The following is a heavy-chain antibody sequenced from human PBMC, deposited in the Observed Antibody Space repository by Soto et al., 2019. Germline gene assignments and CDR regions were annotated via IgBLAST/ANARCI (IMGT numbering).Heavy chain of an antibody. D-gene: IGHD1-26*01. CDR1: GYTFTTSG. J-gene: IGHJ6*02. CDR2: ISTYNGDT. V-gene: IGHV1-18*01. Sequence: QVQLVQSGPEVKKPGASVKVSCEASGYTFTTSGISWVRQAPGQGLEWMGGISTYNGDTNSAQKFQGRVTMTADTATGTVYMEMMGLKSDDTAVYYCARQGSWPYYYYGLDVWGQGTTVTVSS. CDR3: ARQGSWPYYYYGLDV.